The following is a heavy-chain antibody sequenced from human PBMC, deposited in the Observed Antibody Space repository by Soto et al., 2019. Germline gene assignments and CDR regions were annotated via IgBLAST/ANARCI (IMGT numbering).Heavy chain of an antibody. D-gene: IGHD2-2*01. CDR2: INPNSGGT. J-gene: IGHJ4*02. CDR3: ARDRSIVVVTAAMGY. CDR1: GYPFTGYY. Sequence: ASVKVACKASGYPFTGYYMHCVRQAPGQGLEWMGWINPNSGGTNYAQKFQCRVTMTRDTSISTAYMELSRLRSDDTAVYYCARDRSIVVVTAAMGYWGQGTMVTVSS. V-gene: IGHV1-2*02.